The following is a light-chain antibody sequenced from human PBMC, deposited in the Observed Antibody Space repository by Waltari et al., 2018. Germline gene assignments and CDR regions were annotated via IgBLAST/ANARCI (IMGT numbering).Light chain of an antibody. CDR3: QQADSLPQT. CDR2: AAS. Sequence: DIQMTQSTSSVSATVGDRVTITCRASQDIRTWLAWFQQKPGKAPKLLIYAASTLHSGVPSRFSGAGSGTYFTLTSSNLQPEDFATYYCQQADSLPQTFGQGTKLE. J-gene: IGKJ2*01. V-gene: IGKV1-12*01. CDR1: QDIRTW.